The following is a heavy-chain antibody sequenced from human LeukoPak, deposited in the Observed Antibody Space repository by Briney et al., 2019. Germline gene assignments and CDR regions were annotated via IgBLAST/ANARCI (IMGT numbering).Heavy chain of an antibody. Sequence: GGSLRLSCAASGFTFSSYGMHWVRQAPGKGLEWVAVISYDGSNKYYADSVKGRFTISRDNSKNTLYLQMNSLRAEDTAVYYCAKDGDYDFWSGYYDYWGQGTLVTVSS. CDR3: AKDGDYDFWSGYYDY. J-gene: IGHJ4*02. CDR2: ISYDGSNK. V-gene: IGHV3-30*18. D-gene: IGHD3-3*01. CDR1: GFTFSSYG.